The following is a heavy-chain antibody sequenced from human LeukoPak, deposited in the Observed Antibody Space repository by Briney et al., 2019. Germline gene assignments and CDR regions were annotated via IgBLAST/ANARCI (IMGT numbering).Heavy chain of an antibody. Sequence: GSLRLSCAASGFTVSSNYMSWVRQPPGKGLEWIGSIYYSGSTYYNPSLKSRVTISVDTSKNQFSLKLSSVTAADTAVYYCARDYDILTGFLDAFDIWGQGTMVTVSS. J-gene: IGHJ3*02. CDR2: IYYSGST. D-gene: IGHD3-9*01. CDR3: ARDYDILTGFLDAFDI. CDR1: GFTVSSNY. V-gene: IGHV4-39*07.